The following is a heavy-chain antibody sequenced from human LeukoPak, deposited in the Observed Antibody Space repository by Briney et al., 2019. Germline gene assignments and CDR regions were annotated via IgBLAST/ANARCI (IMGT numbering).Heavy chain of an antibody. V-gene: IGHV4-38-2*02. J-gene: IGHJ3*02. CDR1: GYSISSGYY. D-gene: IGHD3-22*01. CDR2: IYHSGST. CDR3: ARGQGPTYYYDSSGYQHAFDI. Sequence: PSETLSLTCTVSGYSISSGYYWGWIRQPPGKGLEWIGSIYHSGSTYYNPSLKSRVTISVDTSKNQFSLKLSSVTAADTAVYYCARGQGPTYYYDSSGYQHAFDIWGQGTMVTVSS.